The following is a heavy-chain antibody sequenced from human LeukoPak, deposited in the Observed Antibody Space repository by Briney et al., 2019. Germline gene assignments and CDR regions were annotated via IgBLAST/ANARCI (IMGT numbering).Heavy chain of an antibody. CDR2: IYYSGST. CDR3: ARHAAGYDYVWGSYRQPPDY. CDR1: GGSISSSSYY. D-gene: IGHD3-16*02. Sequence: TASETLSLTCTVSGGSISSSSYYWSWIRQPPGKGLEWIGYIYYSGSTNYNPSLKSRVTISVDTSKNQFSLKLSSVTAADTAVYYCARHAAGYDYVWGSYRQPPDYWGQGTLVTVSS. V-gene: IGHV4-61*05. J-gene: IGHJ4*02.